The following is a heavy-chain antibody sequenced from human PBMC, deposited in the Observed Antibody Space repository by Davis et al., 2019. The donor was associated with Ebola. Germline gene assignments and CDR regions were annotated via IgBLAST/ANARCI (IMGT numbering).Heavy chain of an antibody. CDR2: IYYTGST. CDR1: GGSISSSSYY. CDR3: ARRGPLKCGGDCYAFDR. V-gene: IGHV4-39*01. J-gene: IGHJ4*02. D-gene: IGHD2-21*02. Sequence: SETLSLTCSVSGGSISSSSYYWGWIRQSPGKGLEWIGTIYYTGSTHYNASLKSRVTISVDTPKNQVSLNLKSLTAADTAVYYCARRGPLKCGGDCYAFDRWGLGTLVTVSS.